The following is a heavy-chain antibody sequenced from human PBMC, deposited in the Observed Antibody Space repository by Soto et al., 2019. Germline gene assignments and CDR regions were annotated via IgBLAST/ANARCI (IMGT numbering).Heavy chain of an antibody. J-gene: IGHJ6*02. CDR3: ARSQGSSTSLAIYYYYYYGMDV. Sequence: QVQLVQSGAEVKKPGSSVKVSCKASGGTFSNYAISWVRQAPGQGLEWMGGIIPISGTANYAQKFQGRVTITAGESTSTAYMALSSLSSEDTAVYYCARSQGSSTSLAIYYYYYYGMDVWGQGTTVTVSS. CDR1: GGTFSNYA. CDR2: IIPISGTA. V-gene: IGHV1-69*01. D-gene: IGHD2-2*01.